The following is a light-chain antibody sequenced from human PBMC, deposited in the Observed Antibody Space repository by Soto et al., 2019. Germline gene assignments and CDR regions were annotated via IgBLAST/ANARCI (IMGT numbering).Light chain of an antibody. CDR3: QQYSTFPRT. J-gene: IGKJ1*01. CDR2: DAS. Sequence: DIEMTQSPSTLSASVVDRVVITCRASQSISKWLVWYQQKPGKAPKFLIYDASTLESGAPSRFSGSGSGTEFTLTISSLRPEDFATFYCQQYSTFPRTFGQGTKVDIK. V-gene: IGKV1-5*01. CDR1: QSISKW.